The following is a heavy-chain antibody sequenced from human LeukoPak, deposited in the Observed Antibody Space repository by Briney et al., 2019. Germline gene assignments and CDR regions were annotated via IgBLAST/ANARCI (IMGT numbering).Heavy chain of an antibody. Sequence: SDTLSLTCAVSGHSVSSSYWWGWIRQPPGKGLEWIGSIYHNIYHGGTTYYNPSLKSRVTISVDTSKNQFSLKLSSVTAADTAVYYCARRGCSGGSCYAYFDLWGRGTLVTVSS. CDR2: IYHNIYHGGTT. J-gene: IGHJ2*01. D-gene: IGHD2-15*01. V-gene: IGHV4-38-2*01. CDR3: ARRGCSGGSCYAYFDL. CDR1: GHSVSSSYW.